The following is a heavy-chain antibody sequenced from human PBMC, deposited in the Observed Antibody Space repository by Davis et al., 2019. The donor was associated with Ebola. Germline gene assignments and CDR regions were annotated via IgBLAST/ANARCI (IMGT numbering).Heavy chain of an antibody. CDR3: ERQGGY. Sequence: GESLKIFCAASGFTFSNYWMTWVRQAPGKGLEWVAHIKADGSEKYYEDSVKGRFTISRDNAKNSLYLQMNTLRAEDTAMYFCERQGGYWGQGTLVTVSS. CDR2: IKADGSEK. V-gene: IGHV3-7*03. J-gene: IGHJ4*02. D-gene: IGHD3-16*01. CDR1: GFTFSNYW.